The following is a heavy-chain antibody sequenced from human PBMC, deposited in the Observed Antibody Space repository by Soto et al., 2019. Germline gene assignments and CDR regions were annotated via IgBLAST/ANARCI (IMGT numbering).Heavy chain of an antibody. J-gene: IGHJ4*02. CDR3: ARDYSSGWSGVNY. Sequence: GGSLRLSCAASGFTFSSYGMHWVRQAPGKGLEWVAVIWYDGSNKYYADSVKGRFTISRDNSKNTLYLQMNSLRAEDTAVYYCARDYSSGWSGVNYWGQGTLVTVSS. D-gene: IGHD6-19*01. CDR2: IWYDGSNK. V-gene: IGHV3-33*01. CDR1: GFTFSSYG.